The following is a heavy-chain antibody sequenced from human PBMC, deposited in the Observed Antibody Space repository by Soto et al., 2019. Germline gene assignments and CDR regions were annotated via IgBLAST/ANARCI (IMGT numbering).Heavy chain of an antibody. V-gene: IGHV4-39*01. Sequence: QLQLQESGPGLVKPSETLSLTCTVSGGSISSSSYYWGWIRQPTGKGLEWIGSIYYSGSTYYNPSLKSRVTISVDTSKNQFSLKLSSVTAADTAVYYCARFSGWAQHFDYWGQGTLVTVSS. CDR1: GGSISSSSYY. CDR3: ARFSGWAQHFDY. D-gene: IGHD3-10*01. J-gene: IGHJ4*02. CDR2: IYYSGST.